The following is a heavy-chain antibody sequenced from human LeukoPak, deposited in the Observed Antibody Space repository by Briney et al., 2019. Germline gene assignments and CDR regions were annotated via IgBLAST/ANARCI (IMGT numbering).Heavy chain of an antibody. CDR3: ARKFCSSPSCYDSY. D-gene: IGHD2-2*01. J-gene: IGHJ4*02. CDR2: INHSGST. Sequence: SETLSLTCAVYGGSFSGYYWSWIRQPPGKGLEWIGEINHSGSTNYNPSLKSRVTISVDTSKNQFSLKLSSVTAADTAVYYCARKFCSSPSCYDSYWGQGTLVTVSS. V-gene: IGHV4-34*01. CDR1: GGSFSGYY.